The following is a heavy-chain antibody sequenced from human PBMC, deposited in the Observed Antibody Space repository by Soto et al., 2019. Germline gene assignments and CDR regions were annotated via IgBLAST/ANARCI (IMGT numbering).Heavy chain of an antibody. CDR3: ARDDSGYSGSHYIDYFNY. CDR2: INGGNGNT. D-gene: IGHD1-26*01. CDR1: GNTFHNYA. J-gene: IGHJ4*02. Sequence: QVQLVQSGAELKKPGASVRVSCKSSGNTFHNYAIHWVRQAPRQRPEWMGWINGGNGNTYYSEHFQGRVTFTRDTSARTVYMELRSLRSEDTAIYYCARDDSGYSGSHYIDYFNYWGQGALVTVYS. V-gene: IGHV1-3*01.